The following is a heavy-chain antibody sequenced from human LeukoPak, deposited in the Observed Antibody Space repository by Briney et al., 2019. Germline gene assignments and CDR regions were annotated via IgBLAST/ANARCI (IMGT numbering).Heavy chain of an antibody. CDR2: IHHSGSS. CDR1: GGSFSCYY. D-gene: IGHD2/OR15-2a*01. J-gene: IGHJ4*02. CDR3: AGLVGTSWNRNTCYAGSFLDY. V-gene: IGHV4-34*01. Sequence: PSDPMSLTCAVYGGSFSCYYWSWIRKSPGKGLELIGEIHHSGSSDYNPSLMSRLTISVDTSKNQFSLRLSSLTAADTAVYYCAGLVGTSWNRNTCYAGSFLDYWKEGTPVTVYS.